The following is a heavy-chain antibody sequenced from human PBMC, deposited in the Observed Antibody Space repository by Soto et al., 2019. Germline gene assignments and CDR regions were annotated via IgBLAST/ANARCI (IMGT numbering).Heavy chain of an antibody. J-gene: IGHJ6*02. CDR3: ARGQKAGGSPFVVVPADMGNYYYGMDV. V-gene: IGHV3-21*01. CDR2: ISSSSSYI. CDR1: GFTFSIYS. Sequence: PGEALLLSCASSGFTFSIYSMSSGLQAPGKGLDLVLSISSSSSYIYYAVSVNGRFTISRDNAKNTLYLKMNSLRAEDPAVYYWARGQKAGGSPFVVVPADMGNYYYGMDVWVQGTMVTVTS. D-gene: IGHD2-2*01.